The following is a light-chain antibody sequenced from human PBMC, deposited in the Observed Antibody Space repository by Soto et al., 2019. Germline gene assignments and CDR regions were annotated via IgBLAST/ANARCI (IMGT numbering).Light chain of an antibody. V-gene: IGLV6-57*01. CDR2: EDN. Sequence: NFMLTQPHSVSESPGKTVTISCTRSSGSIDSNYVQWYQQRPGSPHTTVIDEDNERPSGVPDRFSGSIDSSSNYASLTSSGLKTEDESDYYCQSYDNNNQNWVFGGGTKLTVL. J-gene: IGLJ3*02. CDR1: SGSIDSNY. CDR3: QSYDNNNQNWV.